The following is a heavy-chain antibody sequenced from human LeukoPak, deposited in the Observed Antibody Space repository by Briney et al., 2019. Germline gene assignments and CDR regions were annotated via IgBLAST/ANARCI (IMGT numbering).Heavy chain of an antibody. CDR2: ISSSSSYI. CDR1: GFTFSSYS. D-gene: IGHD6-13*01. V-gene: IGHV3-21*01. J-gene: IGHJ4*02. Sequence: KPGGSLRLSCAASGFTFSSYSMNWVRQAPGKGLEWVSSISSSSSYIYYADSVKGRFTISRDDAKNSLYLQMNSLRAEDTAVYYCARGTGIAAAHYWGQGTLVTVSS. CDR3: ARGTGIAAAHY.